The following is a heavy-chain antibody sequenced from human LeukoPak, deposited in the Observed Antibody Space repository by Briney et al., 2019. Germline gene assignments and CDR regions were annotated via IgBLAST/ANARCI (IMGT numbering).Heavy chain of an antibody. D-gene: IGHD5-24*01. Sequence: PSETLSLTCTVSGVSISNYYWSWIRQPPGKGLEWIGYIDKSGNTNYNPPLKRRVTISVDTSKNQFSLELRSVTAADTAVYYCARHKGGYNPYLLDYWGQGTLVTVSS. J-gene: IGHJ4*02. CDR1: GVSISNYY. CDR2: IDKSGNT. V-gene: IGHV4-59*08. CDR3: ARHKGGYNPYLLDY.